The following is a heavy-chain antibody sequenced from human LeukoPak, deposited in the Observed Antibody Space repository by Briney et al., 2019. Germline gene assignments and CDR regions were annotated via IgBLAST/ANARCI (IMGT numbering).Heavy chain of an antibody. D-gene: IGHD2-15*01. CDR3: ASGGNPYSYYYYYYMDV. J-gene: IGHJ6*03. V-gene: IGHV1-69*04. CDR1: GGTFSSYA. Sequence: VASVKVSCKASGGTFSSYAISWVRQAPGQGLEWMGRLIPITGIANYAQKFQGRVTMTADKSTSTAYMALSSLRSEDTAVYYCASGGNPYSYYYYYYMDVWGKGTTVTVSS. CDR2: LIPITGIA.